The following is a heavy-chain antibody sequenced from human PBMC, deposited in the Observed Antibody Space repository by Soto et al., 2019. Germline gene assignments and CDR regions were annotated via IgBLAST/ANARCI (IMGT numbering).Heavy chain of an antibody. Sequence: QVQLVQSGAEVKEPGSSVRVSCKASGGSFSNFIMNWVRQTPGQGLEWMGGIVPMLGTPTYAEKFKGRVTISATGSTSTAYMELTSLRSEDTAIYYCARHGTYGTSLSHYTGMDAWGQGTTVTVS. V-gene: IGHV1-69*16. D-gene: IGHD1-1*01. CDR2: IVPMLGTP. J-gene: IGHJ6*02. CDR3: ARHGTYGTSLSHYTGMDA. CDR1: GGSFSNFI.